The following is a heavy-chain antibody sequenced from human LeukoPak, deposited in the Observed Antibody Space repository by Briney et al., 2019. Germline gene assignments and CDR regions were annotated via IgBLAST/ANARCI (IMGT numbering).Heavy chain of an antibody. CDR1: GFTVSTNY. Sequence: GGSLRLSCAASGFTVSTNYMSWVRQAPWKGLEWVSIIFSGGATYYADSVKGRFTISRENSKNTLYLQMTNLRVEDTAVYYCAREVGDTALNYFGIDVWGQGTTVIVS. D-gene: IGHD5-18*01. V-gene: IGHV3-53*01. J-gene: IGHJ6*02. CDR3: AREVGDTALNYFGIDV. CDR2: IFSGGAT.